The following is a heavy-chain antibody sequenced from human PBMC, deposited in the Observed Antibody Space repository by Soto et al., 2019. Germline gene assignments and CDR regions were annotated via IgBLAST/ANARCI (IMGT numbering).Heavy chain of an antibody. CDR1: GYSVSSNTAA. D-gene: IGHD6-19*01. CDR3: ARESAGTYYFDY. CDR2: AYYRSRWYN. Sequence: TLSLTCAISGYSVSSNTAAWNWIRQSPSRGLEWLGRAYYRSRWYNDYAVSVKSRITINPDTAKNQISLQVNSVAPEDTAVYYCARESAGTYYFDYWGQGTMVTVS. J-gene: IGHJ4*02. V-gene: IGHV6-1*01.